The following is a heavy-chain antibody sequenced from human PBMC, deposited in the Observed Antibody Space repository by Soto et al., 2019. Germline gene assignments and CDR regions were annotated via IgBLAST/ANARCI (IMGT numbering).Heavy chain of an antibody. CDR3: GRDTYSGYDFGL. CDR1: GASVAGGSYY. Sequence: KPSETLSLTCSVSGASVAGGSYYWSWVRQPPGKGLEWIGYIPSRGRPFYNPSLTSRGTISADTSKNQLSLQLTSVTAADTAVYYCGRDTYSGYDFGLWGQGTLVTVSS. V-gene: IGHV4-30-4*01. CDR2: IPSRGRP. D-gene: IGHD5-12*01. J-gene: IGHJ5*02.